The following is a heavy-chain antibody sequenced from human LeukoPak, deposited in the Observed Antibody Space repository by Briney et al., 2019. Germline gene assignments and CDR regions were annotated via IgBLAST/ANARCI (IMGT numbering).Heavy chain of an antibody. J-gene: IGHJ5*02. Sequence: ASVKVSCKASGYTFTGYYMHWVRQAPGQGLEWMGWINPNSGGTNYAQKFQGRVTMTRDTSISTAYMELSRLRSDDTAVYYCARVKSRDIVVVVAAGPDGWFDPWGQGTLVTVSS. V-gene: IGHV1-2*02. CDR1: GYTFTGYY. D-gene: IGHD2-15*01. CDR2: INPNSGGT. CDR3: ARVKSRDIVVVVAAGPDGWFDP.